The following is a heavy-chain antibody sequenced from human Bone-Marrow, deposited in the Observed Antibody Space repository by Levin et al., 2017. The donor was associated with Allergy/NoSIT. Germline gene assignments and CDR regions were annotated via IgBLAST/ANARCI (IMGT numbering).Heavy chain of an antibody. CDR3: TTSPLLRFLEWLSPDDAFDI. D-gene: IGHD3-3*01. CDR1: GFTFSNAW. Sequence: GGSLRLSCAASGFTFSNAWMSWVRQAPGKGLEWVGRIKSKTDGGTTDYAAPVKGRFTISRDDSKNTLYLQMNSLKTEDTAVYYCTTSPLLRFLEWLSPDDAFDIWGQGTMVTVSS. CDR2: IKSKTDGGTT. J-gene: IGHJ3*02. V-gene: IGHV3-15*01.